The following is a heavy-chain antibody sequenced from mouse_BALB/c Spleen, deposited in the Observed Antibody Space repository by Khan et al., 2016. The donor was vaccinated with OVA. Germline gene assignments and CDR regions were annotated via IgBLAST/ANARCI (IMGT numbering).Heavy chain of an antibody. J-gene: IGHJ2*01. Sequence: EVTLLASGPGLVKPSQSLSLTCTVTGYSITSDYAWNWIRQFPGNKLEWLGFIRYSGNTNYNPSLKSRISITRDTSKNQFFLQLNSVTTEDTATYYCARICGVDFDYWGQGTTLTVSS. CDR2: IRYSGNT. CDR1: GYSITSDYA. CDR3: ARICGVDFDY. V-gene: IGHV3-2*02. D-gene: IGHD1-1*02.